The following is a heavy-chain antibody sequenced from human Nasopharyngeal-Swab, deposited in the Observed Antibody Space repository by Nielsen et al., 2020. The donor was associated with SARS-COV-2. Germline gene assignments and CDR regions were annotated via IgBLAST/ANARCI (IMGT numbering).Heavy chain of an antibody. CDR2: ISSSGSTI. J-gene: IGHJ6*02. V-gene: IGHV3-11*04. D-gene: IGHD2-2*01. CDR1: GFTFSDYY. Sequence: LKISCAASGFTFSDYYMSWIRQAPGKGLEWVSYISSSGSTIYYADSVKGRFTISRDNAKNSLYLQMNSLRAEDTAVYYCARSPGEYCSSTSCYASRDNYYYYGMDVWGQGTTVTVSS. CDR3: ARSPGEYCSSTSCYASRDNYYYYGMDV.